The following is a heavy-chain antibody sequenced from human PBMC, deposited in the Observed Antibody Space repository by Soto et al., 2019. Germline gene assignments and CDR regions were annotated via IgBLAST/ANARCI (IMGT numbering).Heavy chain of an antibody. D-gene: IGHD3-10*01. CDR2: IYSGGST. CDR1: GFTVSSNY. V-gene: IGHV3-66*04. CDR3: ARRHYYGSD. J-gene: IGHJ4*02. Sequence: EVQLVESGGHLVQPGGSLRLSCAASGFTVSSNYMTWVRQALGQGLECVSIIYSGGSTDYADSVKGRFTISRDNSKNKLYLQMNSLRAEDMAVYYCARRHYYGSDWGQGTLVTVSS.